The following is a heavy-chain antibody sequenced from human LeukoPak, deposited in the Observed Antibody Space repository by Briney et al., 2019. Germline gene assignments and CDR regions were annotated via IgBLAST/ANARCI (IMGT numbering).Heavy chain of an antibody. Sequence: PSETLCLTCTVSGGSISSYYWSWIRQPPGKGQEWIGYIYYSGSTYYNPSLKSRVTISVDTSKNQFSLKLSSVTAADTAVYYCARAEGRYSSGWSHDAFDIWGQGTMVTVSS. CDR3: ARAEGRYSSGWSHDAFDI. J-gene: IGHJ3*02. CDR2: IYYSGST. V-gene: IGHV4-30-4*08. D-gene: IGHD6-19*01. CDR1: GGSISSYY.